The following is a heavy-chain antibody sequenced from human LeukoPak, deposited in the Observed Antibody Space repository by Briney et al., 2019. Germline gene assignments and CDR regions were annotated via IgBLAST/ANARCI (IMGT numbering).Heavy chain of an antibody. V-gene: IGHV3-72*01. CDR2: IRKKINSYTT. J-gene: IGHJ3*02. CDR3: GTVGGWLGGADGFDI. D-gene: IGHD6-19*01. CDR1: GFTFGDHH. Sequence: GGSLRLSCAASGFTFGDHHMDWVRQAPGKGLEWVGRIRKKINSYTTEYAGTVKGRFTPSRDDSKDSLYLQMNSLKTEDTAVYYCGTVGGWLGGADGFDIWGQGTMVTVSS.